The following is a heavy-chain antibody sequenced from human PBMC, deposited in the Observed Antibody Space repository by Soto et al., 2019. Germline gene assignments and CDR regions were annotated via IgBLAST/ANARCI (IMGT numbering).Heavy chain of an antibody. J-gene: IGHJ6*02. CDR3: ARGSGARRNIVVVPAAISLYYTMDV. Sequence: QVQLQESGPGLVKPSETLSLTCTVSSGSIRSYYWSWIRQPAGKGLEWIGRIYSSGSTNYNPPLASRVTMSVDTSKNQLSLKLTSVTAADTAVYYCARGSGARRNIVVVPAAISLYYTMDVWGQGTTVTVSS. V-gene: IGHV4-4*07. CDR1: SGSIRSYY. CDR2: IYSSGST. D-gene: IGHD2-2*01.